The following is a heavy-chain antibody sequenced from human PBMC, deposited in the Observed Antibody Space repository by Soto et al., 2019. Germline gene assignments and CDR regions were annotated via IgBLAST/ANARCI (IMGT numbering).Heavy chain of an antibody. CDR2: VSGSGGST. J-gene: IGHJ4*02. V-gene: IGHV3-23*01. D-gene: IGHD3-10*01. Sequence: GRYPRLACAASGFTFSSYAMCWVLQAPGKGLEWVSVVSGSGGSTYYADSVKGRFALSRDNSRNTLYLQMNSLRAEDTAVYYCAKDLDHLIRGVNVYWGQGTLVTVST. CDR3: AKDLDHLIRGVNVY. CDR1: GFTFSSYA.